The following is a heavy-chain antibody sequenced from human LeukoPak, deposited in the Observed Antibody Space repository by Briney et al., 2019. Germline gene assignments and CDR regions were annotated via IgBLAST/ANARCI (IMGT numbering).Heavy chain of an antibody. CDR2: ITGDGGNT. CDR1: GFTFDDYT. V-gene: IGHV3-43*02. J-gene: IGHJ4*02. D-gene: IGHD6-13*01. CDR3: ARDRSIAAAGFDY. Sequence: GGSLRLSCATSGFTFDDYTMHWVRQAPGKGLEWVSLITGDGGNTFHADSVKGRFTNSRDNAKNSLYLQMNSLRAEDTAVYYCARDRSIAAAGFDYWGQGNPVTVSS.